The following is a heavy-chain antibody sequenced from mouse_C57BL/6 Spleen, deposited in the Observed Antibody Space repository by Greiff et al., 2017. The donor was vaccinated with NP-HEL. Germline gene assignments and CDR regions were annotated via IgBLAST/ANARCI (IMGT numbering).Heavy chain of an antibody. J-gene: IGHJ2*01. D-gene: IGHD1-1*01. Sequence: QVQLQQSGAELARPGASVKLSCKASGYTFTSYGISWVKQRTGQGLEWIGEIYPRCGNTYYNEKFKGKATLTADKSSSTAYMELRSLTSEDSAVYFCARRGFIDYGSSYYFDYWGQGTTLTVSS. CDR1: GYTFTSYG. V-gene: IGHV1-81*01. CDR3: ARRGFIDYGSSYYFDY. CDR2: IYPRCGNT.